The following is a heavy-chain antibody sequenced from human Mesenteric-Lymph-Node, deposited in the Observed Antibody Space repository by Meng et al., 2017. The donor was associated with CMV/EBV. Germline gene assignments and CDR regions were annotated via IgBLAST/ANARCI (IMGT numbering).Heavy chain of an antibody. CDR3: ARSSGAYYPEPYYFDY. Sequence: GESLKISCAVSGFTFSSYEMNWVRQAPGKGLEWVSYISSSGGSTYYADSVRGRFTLSRDYSKNTLYLQMNSLRADDTAVYYCARSSGAYYPEPYYFDYWGQGTLVTVSS. CDR1: GFTFSSYE. CDR2: ISSSGGST. D-gene: IGHD3-3*01. J-gene: IGHJ4*02. V-gene: IGHV3-48*03.